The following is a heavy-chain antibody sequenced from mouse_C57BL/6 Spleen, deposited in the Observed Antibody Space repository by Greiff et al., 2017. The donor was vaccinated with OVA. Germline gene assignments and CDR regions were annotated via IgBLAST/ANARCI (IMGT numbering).Heavy chain of an antibody. CDR1: GFNIKDYY. CDR2: IDPEDGET. V-gene: IGHV14-2*01. Sequence: EVQVVESGAELVKPGASVKLSCTASGFNIKDYYMHWVKQRTEQGLEWIGRIDPEDGETKYAPKFQGKATITADTSSNTAYLQLSSLTSEDTAVYYCARTVVANYYAMDYWGQGTSVTVSS. CDR3: ARTVVANYYAMDY. D-gene: IGHD1-1*01. J-gene: IGHJ4*01.